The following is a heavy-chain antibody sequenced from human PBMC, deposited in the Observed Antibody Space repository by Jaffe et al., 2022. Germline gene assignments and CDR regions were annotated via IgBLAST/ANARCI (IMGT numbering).Heavy chain of an antibody. CDR2: IYYSGST. CDR1: GGSISSSSYY. CDR3: ARLNDYDFWSGYQMYWYFDL. J-gene: IGHJ2*01. Sequence: QLQLQESGPGLVKPSETLSLTCTVSGGSISSSSYYWGWIRQPPGKGLEWIGSIYYSGSTYYNPSLKSRVTISVDTSKNQFSLKLSSVTAADTAVYYCARLNDYDFWSGYQMYWYFDLWGRGTLVTVSS. D-gene: IGHD3-3*01. V-gene: IGHV4-39*01.